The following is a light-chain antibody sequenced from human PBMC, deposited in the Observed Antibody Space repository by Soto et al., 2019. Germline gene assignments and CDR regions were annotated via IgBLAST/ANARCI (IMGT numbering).Light chain of an antibody. J-gene: IGLJ2*01. V-gene: IGLV2-11*01. Sequence: QSALTQPRSVSGSPGQSVTISCTGTSSDVGGYNYVSWYQQHPGKAPKLMIYDVSKRPSGVPDRISGSKSGNTASLTISGLQAEDEADYHCCSYAGSYTFDVVFGGGTKVTVL. CDR1: SSDVGGYNY. CDR3: CSYAGSYTFDVV. CDR2: DVS.